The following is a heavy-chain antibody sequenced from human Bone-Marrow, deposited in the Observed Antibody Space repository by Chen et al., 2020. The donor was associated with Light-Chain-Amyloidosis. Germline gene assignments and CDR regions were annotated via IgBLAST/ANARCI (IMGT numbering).Heavy chain of an antibody. J-gene: IGHJ4*02. D-gene: IGHD6-25*01. CDR3: ARDSGEAAADDS. CDR2: ITSSGDTT. V-gene: IGHV3-48*03. Sequence: EVLMLESGGDLVRPGGSLRLSCTASGFTFGDYEMNWVRQAPGKGPEWISYITSSGDTTHYADSVRGRFTISRDNAKNTLFLQLNSLRAEDTAVYYCARDSGEAAADDSWGQGTLVTVSS. CDR1: GFTFGDYE.